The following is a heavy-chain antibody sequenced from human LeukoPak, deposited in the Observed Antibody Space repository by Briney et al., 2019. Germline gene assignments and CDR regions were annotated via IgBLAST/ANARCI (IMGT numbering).Heavy chain of an antibody. Sequence: PSETLSLTCTVSGGSFSSYYWSWIRQPAGKGLEWIGRVYTSGSTNYNPSLKRRVTMSMDTSKNQFSLKVSSVTAADTAVYYCARGGSRYYYMDVWGKGTTVTVSS. CDR2: VYTSGST. D-gene: IGHD2-2*01. CDR1: GGSFSSYY. V-gene: IGHV4-4*07. J-gene: IGHJ6*03. CDR3: ARGGSRYYYMDV.